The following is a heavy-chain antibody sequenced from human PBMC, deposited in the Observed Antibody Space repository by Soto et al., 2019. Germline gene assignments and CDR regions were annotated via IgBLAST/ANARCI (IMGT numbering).Heavy chain of an antibody. CDR3: ARASTIFGVVSLYWYFDL. CDR2: IFHSGSA. V-gene: IGHV4-59*01. J-gene: IGHJ2*01. Sequence: SATLSLTCSVSGGSISSSYCSWIRQSPGKGLGWIGNIFHSGSANYNPSLKSRLTMSVDTSKNQFSLKLSSVTAADTAVYYCARASTIFGVVSLYWYFDLWGRGALVT. CDR1: GGSISSSY. D-gene: IGHD3-3*01.